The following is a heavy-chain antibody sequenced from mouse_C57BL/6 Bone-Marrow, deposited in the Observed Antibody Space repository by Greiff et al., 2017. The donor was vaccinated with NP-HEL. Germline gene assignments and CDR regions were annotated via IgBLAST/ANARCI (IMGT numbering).Heavy chain of an antibody. Sequence: QVQLQQPGAELVRPGSSVKLSCKASGYTFTSYWMHWVKQRPIQGLEWIGNIDPSDSETNYNQKFKDKATLTVDKSSSTAYMHLSSLPSEDSSVYYCARPDDGYLYWYYDVWGTGTTVTVSS. D-gene: IGHD2-3*01. CDR2: IDPSDSET. CDR3: ARPDDGYLYWYYDV. CDR1: GYTFTSYW. V-gene: IGHV1-52*01. J-gene: IGHJ1*03.